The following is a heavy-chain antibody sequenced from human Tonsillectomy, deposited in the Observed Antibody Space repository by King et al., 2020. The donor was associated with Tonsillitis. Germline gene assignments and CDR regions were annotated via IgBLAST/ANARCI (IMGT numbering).Heavy chain of an antibody. CDR1: GFTFSTYA. Sequence: QVQLVESGGGVVQPGTSLRLSCAASGFTFSTYAMHWVRQAPGKGLEWVAAISYDGSYKYYADSVKGRFTISRDNSKNTLYLQMNSLRTEDTAVYYCAGFDSGGYYGGFDYWGQGTLVTVSS. D-gene: IGHD3-22*01. J-gene: IGHJ4*02. CDR2: ISYDGSYK. V-gene: IGHV3-30-3*01. CDR3: AGFDSGGYYGGFDY.